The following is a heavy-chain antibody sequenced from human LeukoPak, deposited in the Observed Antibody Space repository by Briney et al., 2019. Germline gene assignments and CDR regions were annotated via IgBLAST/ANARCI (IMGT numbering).Heavy chain of an antibody. Sequence: SETLSLTCTVSGGSIRSSYYYWGWIRQPPGKGLEWIGSIYDSGSTYYNPSLKSRVTISVDTSKNQFSLKLNSVTAADTAVYYCARCRVRGKFDYWGQGTLVTVSS. CDR1: GGSIRSSYYY. D-gene: IGHD3-10*01. J-gene: IGHJ4*02. CDR3: ARCRVRGKFDY. CDR2: IYDSGST. V-gene: IGHV4-39*01.